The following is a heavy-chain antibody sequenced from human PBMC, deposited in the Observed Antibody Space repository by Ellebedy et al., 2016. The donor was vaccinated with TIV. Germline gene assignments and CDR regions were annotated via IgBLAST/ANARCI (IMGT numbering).Heavy chain of an antibody. J-gene: IGHJ4*02. V-gene: IGHV3-23*01. CDR3: ARDRGSLVDTGTLDK. Sequence: PGGSLRLSCAGSGYGFSHHAMSWVRQAPGKGLEWVSGIGGRFIGTSYADSVRGRSTISRDNSEDTLYLQLNSLRVEDTAIYYCARDRGSLVDTGTLDKWGQGTLVTVSS. CDR1: GYGFSHHA. D-gene: IGHD5-18*01. CDR2: IGGRFIGT.